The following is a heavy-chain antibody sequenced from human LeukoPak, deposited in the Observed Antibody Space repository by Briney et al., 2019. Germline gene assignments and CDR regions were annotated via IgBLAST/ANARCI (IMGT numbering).Heavy chain of an antibody. V-gene: IGHV3-53*01. CDR1: GFTFSSYA. D-gene: IGHD3-3*01. J-gene: IGHJ4*02. Sequence: GGSLRLSCAASGFTFSSYAMSWVRQAPGKGLEWVSVIFSGGGTYYTGSVKGRFTISRDNSKNTLYLQMNSLRAEDTAVYYCARDLDGPENYWGQGTLVTVFS. CDR2: IFSGGGT. CDR3: ARDLDGPENY.